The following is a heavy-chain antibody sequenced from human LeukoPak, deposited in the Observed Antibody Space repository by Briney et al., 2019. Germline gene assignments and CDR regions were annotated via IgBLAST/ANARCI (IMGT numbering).Heavy chain of an antibody. CDR2: MNPNSGNT. CDR3: ARGPPLNYGSGSYSNY. Sequence: ASVKVSCKASVYTFTSYVINWVRQATGQGLEWMGWMNPNSGNTGYAQKFQGRVTMTRNTSISTAYMELSSLRSEDTAVYYCARGPPLNYGSGSYSNYWGQGALVTVSS. V-gene: IGHV1-8*02. CDR1: VYTFTSYV. J-gene: IGHJ4*02. D-gene: IGHD3-10*01.